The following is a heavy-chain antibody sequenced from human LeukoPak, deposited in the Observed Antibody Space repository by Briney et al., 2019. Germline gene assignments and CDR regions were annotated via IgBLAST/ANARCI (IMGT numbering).Heavy chain of an antibody. V-gene: IGHV4-59*12. Sequence: SETLSLTCTVSGGSISSYYWSWIRQPPGKGLEWIGYIFYSGSTNYNPSLKSRVAISVDASKKQFSLKLSSVTAADTAVYYCARGSRYSFANNDAFHIWGQGTRVTVSS. D-gene: IGHD5-18*01. CDR1: GGSISSYY. J-gene: IGHJ3*02. CDR3: ARGSRYSFANNDAFHI. CDR2: IFYSGST.